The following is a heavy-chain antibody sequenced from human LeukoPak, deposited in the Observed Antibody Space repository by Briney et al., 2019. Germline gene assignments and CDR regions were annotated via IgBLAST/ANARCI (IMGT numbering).Heavy chain of an antibody. V-gene: IGHV1-8*01. CDR1: GYTFTSYD. CDR3: ARGSSRSAAAYY. CDR2: MNPNSGNT. D-gene: IGHD6-13*01. J-gene: IGHJ4*02. Sequence: GASVKVSCKASGYTFTSYDINWVRQATGQGLEWMGWMNPNSGNTGYAQKFQGRVTMTRNTSISTAYMELSSLRSEDTAVYYCARGSSRSAAAYYWGQGTLVTVSS.